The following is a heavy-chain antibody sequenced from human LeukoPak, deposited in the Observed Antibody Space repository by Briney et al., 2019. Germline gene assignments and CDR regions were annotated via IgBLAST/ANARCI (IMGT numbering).Heavy chain of an antibody. D-gene: IGHD3-9*01. J-gene: IGHJ6*03. CDR3: ARAPPKYDILTGYSHYYYYMDV. Sequence: ASVKVSCKASGYTFTGYYMHWVRQAPGQGLEWMGWSNPNSGGTNYAQKFQGRVTMTRDTSISTAYMELSRLRSDDTAVYYCARAPPKYDILTGYSHYYYYMDVWAKGTTVTVSS. CDR1: GYTFTGYY. V-gene: IGHV1-2*02. CDR2: SNPNSGGT.